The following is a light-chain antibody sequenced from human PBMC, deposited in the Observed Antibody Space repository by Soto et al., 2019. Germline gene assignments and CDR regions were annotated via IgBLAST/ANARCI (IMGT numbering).Light chain of an antibody. CDR1: GRASTF. CDR2: DAS. J-gene: IGKJ5*01. V-gene: IGKV1-5*03. CDR3: QQRNSYPIT. Sequence: DIQRTQSPSAVSASVGDTVTITCRASGRASTFLAWYQQKPGQAPKLLIYDASSLQSGVPSRFRESGYGTEEARTISGLQLQDSATQYLQQRNSYPITVGQGTRLEIK.